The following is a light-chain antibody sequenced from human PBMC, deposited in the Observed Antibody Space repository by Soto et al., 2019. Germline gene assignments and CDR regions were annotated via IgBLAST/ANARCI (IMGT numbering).Light chain of an antibody. J-gene: IGKJ1*01. CDR1: QSVTSN. V-gene: IGKV3D-15*01. CDR3: QQYNKWPLT. CDR2: GVS. Sequence: EMVLTQSPSTLSFSPWERSKLSFRASQSVTSNALAWYQQKPGQAPRLLIYGVSSRATGIPDRFSGSASGTEFTLTISSLQSEDFTVYYCQQYNKWPLTFGQGNKVDI.